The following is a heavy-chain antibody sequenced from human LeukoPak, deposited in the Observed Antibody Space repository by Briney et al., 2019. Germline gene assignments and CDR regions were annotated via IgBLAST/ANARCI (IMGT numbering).Heavy chain of an antibody. CDR3: ARDNIPVWEVVGDYYYYYMDV. V-gene: IGHV1-2*02. CDR1: GYTFTGYY. CDR2: INPNSGGT. Sequence: EASVKVSCKASGYTFTGYYMHWVRQAPGQGLEWMGWINPNSGGTNYAQKFQGRVTMTRDTSISTAYMELSRLRSDDTAVYYCARDNIPVWEVVGDYYYYYMDVWGQGTLVTVSS. J-gene: IGHJ6*03. D-gene: IGHD2-15*01.